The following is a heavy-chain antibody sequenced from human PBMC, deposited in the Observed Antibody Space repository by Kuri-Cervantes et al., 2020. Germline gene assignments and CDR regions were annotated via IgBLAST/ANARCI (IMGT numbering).Heavy chain of an antibody. Sequence: SETLSLTCTVSGGSISSSSYYWGWIRQPPGKGLEWIGSIYYSGSTYYNPSLKSRVTISVDTSKNQFSLKLSTVTAADTAVYYCARVRSLPWGGNACDIWGQGTTVTVSS. J-gene: IGHJ6*02. CDR1: GGSISSSSYY. CDR2: IYYSGST. CDR3: ARVRSLPWGGNACDI. V-gene: IGHV4-39*07. D-gene: IGHD3-16*01.